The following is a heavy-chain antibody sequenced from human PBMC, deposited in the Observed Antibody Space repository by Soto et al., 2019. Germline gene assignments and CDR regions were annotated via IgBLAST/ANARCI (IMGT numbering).Heavy chain of an antibody. CDR1: GFTFSSYG. V-gene: IGHV3-33*01. CDR3: ARDVKVAATRLLYYYGMDV. CDR2: IWYDGSNK. Sequence: GGSLRLSCAASGFTFSSYGMHWVRQAPGKGLEWVAVIWYDGSNKYYADSVKGRFTISRDNSKNTLYLQMNSLRAEDTAVYYCARDVKVAATRLLYYYGMDVWGQGTTVTVSS. D-gene: IGHD2-15*01. J-gene: IGHJ6*02.